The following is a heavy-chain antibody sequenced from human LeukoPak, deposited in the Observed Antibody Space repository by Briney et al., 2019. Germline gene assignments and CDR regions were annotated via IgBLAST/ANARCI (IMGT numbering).Heavy chain of an antibody. D-gene: IGHD2-2*01. Sequence: GGSLRLSCAASGFTFSSYGMHWVRQAPGKGLEWVAVIWYDGSNKYYADSVKGRFTISRDNSKSTLYLQMNSLRAEDTAVYYCAKDGCSSTSCLHRGFDYWGQGTLVTVSS. CDR1: GFTFSSYG. CDR2: IWYDGSNK. CDR3: AKDGCSSTSCLHRGFDY. V-gene: IGHV3-33*06. J-gene: IGHJ4*02.